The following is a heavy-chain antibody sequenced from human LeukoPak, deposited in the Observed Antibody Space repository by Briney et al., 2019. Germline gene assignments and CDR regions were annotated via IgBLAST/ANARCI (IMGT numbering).Heavy chain of an antibody. V-gene: IGHV1-2*02. Sequence: GASVKVSCKASGYTFTGYNIHWVRQAPGQGLEWMGWINPNSGGTNYAQKFQGRVTMTRDTSISTAYMELSRLRSDDTAVYYCASRNRPSYYYDSSGYYWDYWGQGTLVTVSS. CDR2: INPNSGGT. CDR3: ASRNRPSYYYDSSGYYWDY. J-gene: IGHJ4*02. CDR1: GYTFTGYN. D-gene: IGHD3-22*01.